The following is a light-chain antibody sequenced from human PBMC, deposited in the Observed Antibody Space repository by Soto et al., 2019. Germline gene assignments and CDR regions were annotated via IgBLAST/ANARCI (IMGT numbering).Light chain of an antibody. V-gene: IGKV3-11*01. CDR3: QQRSNWLWT. Sequence: EIVLTQSTATLSLSPGERYTPSCRASQSVSSYLAWYQQKPGQANRLLIYDASNRATGIPARFSGSGSGTDFTITISSLEPEDFAVYYCQQRSNWLWTFGQGTKVDIK. CDR1: QSVSSY. CDR2: DAS. J-gene: IGKJ1*01.